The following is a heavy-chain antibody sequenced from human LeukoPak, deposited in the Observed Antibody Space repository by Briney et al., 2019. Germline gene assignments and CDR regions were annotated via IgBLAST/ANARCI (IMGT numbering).Heavy chain of an antibody. Sequence: ASVKVSCKASGLTFTSPAMQWVRQARGQRLEWIGWIAVGSGYTSYAQKFQERVTITRDMSTSTAYMELSSLRSEDTAVYYCAAGWWELPPDYGMDVWGQGTTVTVSS. D-gene: IGHD1-26*01. CDR2: IAVGSGYT. J-gene: IGHJ6*02. CDR1: GLTFTSPA. V-gene: IGHV1-58*02. CDR3: AAGWWELPPDYGMDV.